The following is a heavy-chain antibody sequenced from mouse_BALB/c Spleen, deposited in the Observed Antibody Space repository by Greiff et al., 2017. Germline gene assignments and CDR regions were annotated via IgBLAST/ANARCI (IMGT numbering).Heavy chain of an antibody. V-gene: IGHV5-9-4*01. CDR3: AAEGLRRFAY. D-gene: IGHD2-4*01. CDR1: GFTFSSYA. Sequence: EVKVVESGGGLVKPGGSLKLSCAASGFTFSSYAMSWVRQSPEKRLEWVAEISSGGSYTYYPDTVTGRFTISRDNAKNTLYLEMSSLRSEDTAMYYCAAEGLRRFAYWGQGTLVTVSA. CDR2: ISSGGSYT. J-gene: IGHJ3*01.